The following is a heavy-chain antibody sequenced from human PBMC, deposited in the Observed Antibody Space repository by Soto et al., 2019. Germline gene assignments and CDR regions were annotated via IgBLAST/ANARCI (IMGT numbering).Heavy chain of an antibody. V-gene: IGHV1-18*01. CDR1: GYTFTSYG. Sequence: QVHLVQSGAEVKKPGASVKVSCKASGYTFTSYGITWVRKAPGQGLEWMGWISAHNGNTDYAQKLQGRVIVTRDTSTRTAYMELRSLRSDDTAVYYCARGRYGDYWGQGALVTVSS. J-gene: IGHJ4*02. CDR3: ARGRYGDY. D-gene: IGHD1-1*01. CDR2: ISAHNGNT.